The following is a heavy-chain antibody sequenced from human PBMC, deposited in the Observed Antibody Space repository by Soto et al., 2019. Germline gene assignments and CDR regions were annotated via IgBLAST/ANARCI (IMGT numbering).Heavy chain of an antibody. J-gene: IGHJ4*02. CDR1: GGSISSGGYY. V-gene: IGHV4-31*03. CDR2: IDYSGST. D-gene: IGHD5-12*01. Sequence: QVQLQESGPGLVKPSQTLSLTCTVSGGSISSGGYYWSWIRQHPGKGLEWIAYIDYSGSTYYNPSLYSRVTISVDTSKNQFSPKLSSVTAAYTAVYYCARRIVATIYYFDYWGQGTLVTVSS. CDR3: ARRIVATIYYFDY.